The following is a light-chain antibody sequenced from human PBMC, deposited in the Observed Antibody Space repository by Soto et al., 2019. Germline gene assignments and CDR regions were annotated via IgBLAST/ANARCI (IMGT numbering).Light chain of an antibody. CDR2: EVT. V-gene: IGLV2-8*01. CDR3: TSYADINNFALYV. J-gene: IGLJ1*01. CDR1: SSDVGGYNY. Sequence: QSVLTQPPSASGSPGQSVTISCTGTSSDVGGYNYVSWYQQHPGKAPKLIIFEVTKRPSGVPDRFSGSKSGNTASLTVSGLQAEDEADYNCTSYADINNFALYVFGTGTKVTVL.